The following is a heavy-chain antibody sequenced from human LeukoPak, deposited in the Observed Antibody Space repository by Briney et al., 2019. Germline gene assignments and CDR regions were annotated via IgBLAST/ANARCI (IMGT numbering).Heavy chain of an antibody. CDR1: GGSISSYY. V-gene: IGHV4-59*01. D-gene: IGHD6-13*01. CDR3: ARGRPAAGTYYYYYYYMDV. J-gene: IGHJ6*03. Sequence: PSETLSLTCTVSGGSISSYYWSWIRQPPGKGLEWIGYIYYSGSTNYNPSLKSRVTISVGTSKNQFSLKLSSVTAADTAVYYCARGRPAAGTYYYYYYYMDVWGKGTTVTISS. CDR2: IYYSGST.